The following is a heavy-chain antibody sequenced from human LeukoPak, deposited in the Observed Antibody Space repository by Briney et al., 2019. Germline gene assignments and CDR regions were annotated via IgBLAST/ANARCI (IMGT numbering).Heavy chain of an antibody. CDR3: ARRVGAHSQQLVRYIDY. J-gene: IGHJ4*02. V-gene: IGHV4-39*01. Sequence: PSETLSLTCTVSGGSISSSSYYWGWIRQPPGKGLEWIGSIYYSGSTYYNPSLKSRVTISVDTSKNQFSLKLSSVTAADTAVYYCARRVGAHSQQLVRYIDYWGQGTLVTVSS. CDR1: GGSISSSSYY. CDR2: IYYSGST. D-gene: IGHD6-13*01.